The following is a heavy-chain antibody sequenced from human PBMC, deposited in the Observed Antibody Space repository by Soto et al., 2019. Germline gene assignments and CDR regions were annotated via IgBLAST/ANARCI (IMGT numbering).Heavy chain of an antibody. J-gene: IGHJ4*02. CDR1: GGSISSGGYS. CDR3: ARSPHIQLWSYPSDY. Sequence: LSLTCAVSGGSISSGGYSWSWIRQPPGKDQEWIGYIYHSGISYYNPSLKSRVTISVDTSKNQFSLKLSSVTAADTAVYYCARSPHIQLWSYPSDYWGQGTLVTVSS. D-gene: IGHD5-18*01. V-gene: IGHV4-30-2*05. CDR2: IYHSGIS.